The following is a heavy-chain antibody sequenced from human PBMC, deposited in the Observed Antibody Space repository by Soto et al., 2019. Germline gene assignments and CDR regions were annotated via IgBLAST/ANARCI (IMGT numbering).Heavy chain of an antibody. Sequence: SETLSLTCTVSGGSISSGDYYWSWIRQPPGKGLEWIGYIYYSGSTYYNPSLRSRLTISVDTYKNQFSLKLSSVTAADTAVSCCARLGPTTLPTSYFTRNYNGMDVWGQGTTVTV. CDR2: IYYSGST. V-gene: IGHV4-30-4*01. CDR3: ARLGPTTLPTSYFTRNYNGMDV. CDR1: GGSISSGDYY. J-gene: IGHJ6*02. D-gene: IGHD4-17*01.